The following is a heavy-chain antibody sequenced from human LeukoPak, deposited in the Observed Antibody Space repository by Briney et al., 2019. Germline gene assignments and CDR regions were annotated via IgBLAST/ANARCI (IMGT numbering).Heavy chain of an antibody. Sequence: ASVKVSCKSSGYTFTSCDINWVRPATGQGLEWMGWMNPNGGNTGYGQSFQGRITMISDISIGTAYMELSNLTSEDTAIYYCTRGSSGRRDNWGQGTLVTVSA. CDR2: MNPNGGNT. CDR3: TRGSSGRRDN. D-gene: IGHD6-19*01. J-gene: IGHJ4*02. CDR1: GYTFTSCD. V-gene: IGHV1-8*01.